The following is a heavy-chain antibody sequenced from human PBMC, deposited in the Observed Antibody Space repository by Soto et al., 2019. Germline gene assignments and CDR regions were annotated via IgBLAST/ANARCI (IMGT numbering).Heavy chain of an antibody. V-gene: IGHV1-69*01. Sequence: QVQLVQSGAEVKKPGSSAKVSCKASGGTFSSYAISWVRQAPGQGLEWMGGIIPIFGTANYAQKFQGRVTITADESTSTAYMELSSLRSEDTAVYYCARDRQYSSSYYYYGMDVWGQGTTVTVSS. CDR1: GGTFSSYA. CDR2: IIPIFGTA. CDR3: ARDRQYSSSYYYYGMDV. J-gene: IGHJ6*02. D-gene: IGHD6-6*01.